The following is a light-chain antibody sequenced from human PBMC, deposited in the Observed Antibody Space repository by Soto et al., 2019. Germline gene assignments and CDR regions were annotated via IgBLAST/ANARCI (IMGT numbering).Light chain of an antibody. CDR2: LAS. CDR3: HQRQSWPRT. CDR1: QAVNTR. V-gene: IGKV3D-11*03. Sequence: EIVLTQSPATLSSFPGDRVTLSCRASQAVNTRLAWYQHKPGQAPRLLIYLASNRAAGVPARFSGSGSGTDFTLTISDVEPEDFAVYYCHQRQSWPRTFGQGNTVDIQ. J-gene: IGKJ1*01.